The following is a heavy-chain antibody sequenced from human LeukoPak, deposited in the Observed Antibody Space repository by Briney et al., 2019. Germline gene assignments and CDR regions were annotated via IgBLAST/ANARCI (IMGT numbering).Heavy chain of an antibody. CDR1: GGSISSYY. Sequence: SETLSLTCTVSGGSISSYYWSWIRQPPGKGLEWIGYIYYSGSTNYNPSLKSRVTISVDTSKNQFSLKLSSVTAADTAVYYCARDNYYDSTGYTDYWGQGTLVTVSS. J-gene: IGHJ4*02. D-gene: IGHD3-22*01. CDR3: ARDNYYDSTGYTDY. V-gene: IGHV4-59*01. CDR2: IYYSGST.